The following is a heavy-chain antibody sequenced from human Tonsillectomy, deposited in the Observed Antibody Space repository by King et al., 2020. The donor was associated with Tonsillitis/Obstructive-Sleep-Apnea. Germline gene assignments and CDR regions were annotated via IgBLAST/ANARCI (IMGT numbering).Heavy chain of an antibody. V-gene: IGHV3-30*04. D-gene: IGHD2-2*02. Sequence: VQLVESGGGVVQPGRSLRLSCAASGFTFSSYAMHWVRQAPGKGLEWVALISYDGGNKYYADSVKGRFTISRDNSKNTLYLQMNSLRTEDTAVYYCARGKGCTSTSCYTFYYYYYYMDVWGKGTTVTVSS. CDR1: GFTFSSYA. CDR2: ISYDGGNK. J-gene: IGHJ6*03. CDR3: ARGKGCTSTSCYTFYYYYYYMDV.